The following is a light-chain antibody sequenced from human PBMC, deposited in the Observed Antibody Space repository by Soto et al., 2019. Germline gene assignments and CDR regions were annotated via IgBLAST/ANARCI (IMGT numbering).Light chain of an antibody. V-gene: IGLV2-14*01. J-gene: IGLJ1*01. CDR2: EVT. Sequence: QAVMTQHASVSGSPGQSITISCTGTSSDVGGYNYVSWYQHHPGEAPKLMIFEVTKRPSGVSSRFSGSKSGNTAALTISGLQSEDEADYFCNSYTTSSTYVFGSGTKVTVL. CDR1: SSDVGGYNY. CDR3: NSYTTSSTYV.